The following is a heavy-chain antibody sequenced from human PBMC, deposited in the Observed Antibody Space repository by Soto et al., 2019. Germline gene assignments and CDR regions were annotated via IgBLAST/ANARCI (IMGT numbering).Heavy chain of an antibody. CDR2: INHSGST. D-gene: IGHD6-19*01. J-gene: IGHJ4*02. CDR3: ARLKQWLVQGPDY. Sequence: QVQLQQWGAGLLKPSETLSLTCAVYGGSFSGYYWSWIRQPPGKGLEWIGEINHSGSTNYNPSLKSRGTISVDTYKNKFSLKLSSVTAADTAVYYCARLKQWLVQGPDYWGQGTLVTVSS. CDR1: GGSFSGYY. V-gene: IGHV4-34*01.